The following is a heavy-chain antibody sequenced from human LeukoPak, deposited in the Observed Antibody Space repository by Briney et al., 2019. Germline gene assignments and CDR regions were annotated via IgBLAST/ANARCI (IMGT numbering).Heavy chain of an antibody. V-gene: IGHV4-38-2*01. CDR2: VSYSGST. Sequence: PSETLSLTCAVSGYSISSGYHWGWIRQPPGKGLEWIGSVSYSGSTYYNPSLKSRVTISVDTSKNQFSLKLSSVTAADTAVYYCARHSLYDSRSDGTYYFDYWGQGTLVTVSS. D-gene: IGHD3-22*01. CDR3: ARHSLYDSRSDGTYYFDY. J-gene: IGHJ4*02. CDR1: GYSISSGYH.